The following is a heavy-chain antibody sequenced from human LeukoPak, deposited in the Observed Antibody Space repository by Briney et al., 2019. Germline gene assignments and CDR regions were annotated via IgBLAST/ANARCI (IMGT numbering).Heavy chain of an antibody. CDR3: ARVATPSRNYYYYGMDV. CDR2: IDPSGGTT. CDR1: GYTFTSYS. V-gene: IGHV1-46*01. Sequence: ASVKVSCKPSGYTFTSYSMHWVRQAPGQGLEWMGIIDPSGGTTRYAQKFQGRVTMTRDTSTSTVYMELSSLRSEDTAVYYCARVATPSRNYYYYGMDVWGQGTTVTASS. D-gene: IGHD2-2*01. J-gene: IGHJ6*02.